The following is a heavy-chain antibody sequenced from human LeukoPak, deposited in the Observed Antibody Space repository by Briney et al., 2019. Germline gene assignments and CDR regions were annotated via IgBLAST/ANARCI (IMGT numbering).Heavy chain of an antibody. CDR1: GIRFTTHW. CDR3: ASAYASYDFWSGYENFDF. V-gene: IGHV3-7*01. Sequence: GGSLRLSCAASGIRFTTHWMNWVRQAPGKGLEWVASIRQDGGEKKYVDSVKGRFTISRDLPQNSLFLQMNSLRAEDTAVYYCASAYASYDFWSGYENFDFWGQGTLVTVSS. CDR2: IRQDGGEK. J-gene: IGHJ4*02. D-gene: IGHD3-3*01.